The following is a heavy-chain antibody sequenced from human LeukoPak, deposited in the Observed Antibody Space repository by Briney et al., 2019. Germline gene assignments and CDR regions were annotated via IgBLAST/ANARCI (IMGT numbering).Heavy chain of an antibody. V-gene: IGHV3-30*18. J-gene: IGHJ4*02. CDR3: AKAAVGATGGPLDY. D-gene: IGHD1-26*01. Sequence: GGSLRLSCAASGFTFSTYGMHWVRQAPGKGLEWVAVISYDGSNKYYADSVKGRFTISRDNSKNTLYLQMNSLRAEDTAVYYCAKAAVGATGGPLDYWGQGTLVTVSS. CDR1: GFTFSTYG. CDR2: ISYDGSNK.